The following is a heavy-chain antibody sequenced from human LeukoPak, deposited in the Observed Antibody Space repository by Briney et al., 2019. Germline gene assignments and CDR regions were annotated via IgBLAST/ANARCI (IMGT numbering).Heavy chain of an antibody. CDR2: ISPDESTT. V-gene: IGHV3-74*01. CDR1: GFTFRTYW. J-gene: IGHJ4*02. CDR3: ARVWSEFDY. Sequence: PGGSLRLSCAASGFTFRTYWMHWVRQPPGKGLVWVSRISPDESTTTYADSVKGRFTISRDNSKNTVFLQMDSLGVDDTAMYYCARVWSEFDYWGQGALVTVSS. D-gene: IGHD3-16*01.